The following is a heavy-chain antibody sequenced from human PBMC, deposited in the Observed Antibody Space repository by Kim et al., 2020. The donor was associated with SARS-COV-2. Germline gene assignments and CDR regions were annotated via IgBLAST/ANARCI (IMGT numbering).Heavy chain of an antibody. J-gene: IGHJ4*02. CDR1: GFTFSASA. V-gene: IGHV3-73*01. Sequence: GGSLRLSCAASGFTFSASAIHWVRQASGKGLEWVGRIRSKADSYATSYASSVEGRFTISRDESKNTAYLKMNSLKIEDTALYYCARRTPGIVDWGQGTLVTVSS. CDR2: IRSKADSYAT. CDR3: ARRTPGIVD. D-gene: IGHD1-26*01.